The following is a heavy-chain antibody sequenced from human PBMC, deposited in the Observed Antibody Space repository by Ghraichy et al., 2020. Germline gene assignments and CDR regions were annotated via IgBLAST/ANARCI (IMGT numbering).Heavy chain of an antibody. CDR2: IKQDGSQK. D-gene: IGHD2/OR15-2a*01. CDR1: EFTFSSYW. J-gene: IGHJ4*02. CDR3: ARYAYLYFDY. Sequence: GGSLRLSCAASEFTFSSYWMSWVRQAPGKGLEWVANIKQDGSQKYYVDSVKGRFTISRDHAKSSLYLQMNSLRAEDTGVYYCARYAYLYFDYWGQGTLVTVSS. V-gene: IGHV3-7*03.